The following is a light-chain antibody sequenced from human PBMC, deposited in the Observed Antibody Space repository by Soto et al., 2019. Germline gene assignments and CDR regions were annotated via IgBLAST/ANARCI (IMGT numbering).Light chain of an antibody. CDR1: SSDVGGYNY. CDR3: SSYTSSSTPHDV. Sequence: QSALTQPASVSGSPGQSITISCTGTSSDVGGYNYVSWYQQHPGNAPKLMIYDVSNRPSGVCNRFSGFKSGNTASLTISGLQADDEADYYCSSYTSSSTPHDVFGTGTKLTVL. V-gene: IGLV2-14*01. CDR2: DVS. J-gene: IGLJ1*01.